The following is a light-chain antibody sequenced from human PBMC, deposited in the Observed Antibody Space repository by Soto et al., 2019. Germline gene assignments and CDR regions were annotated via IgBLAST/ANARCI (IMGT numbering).Light chain of an antibody. Sequence: DIERAQSPSSLSASVVDRVTITCQASQDISNYLNWFQQKPGKAPKLLIYDASNLGRGVPSRFSGSGSGTDFTLTISSLQPEDFATYYCQHYNSYSEACGQGTKGDIK. V-gene: IGKV1-33*01. CDR1: QDISNY. J-gene: IGKJ1*01. CDR3: QHYNSYSEA. CDR2: DAS.